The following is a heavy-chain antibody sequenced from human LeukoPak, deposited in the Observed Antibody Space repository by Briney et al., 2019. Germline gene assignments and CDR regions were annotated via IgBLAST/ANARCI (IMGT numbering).Heavy chain of an antibody. J-gene: IGHJ4*02. Sequence: GASVKVSCKASGYTFTSYGISWVRQAPGQGLEWMGWISAYNGNTNYAQKLQGRVTMTTDTSTSTAYMELRSLRSDDTAVYYCAREVARDYYGSGSYYNPSYFDYWGQGTLVTVSS. CDR1: GYTFTSYG. CDR3: AREVARDYYGSGSYYNPSYFDY. D-gene: IGHD3-10*01. V-gene: IGHV1-18*01. CDR2: ISAYNGNT.